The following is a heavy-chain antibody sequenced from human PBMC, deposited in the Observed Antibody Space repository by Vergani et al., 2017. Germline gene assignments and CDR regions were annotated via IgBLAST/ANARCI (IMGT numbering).Heavy chain of an antibody. J-gene: IGHJ4*02. CDR3: ARTLTRFLEWLLYFDY. V-gene: IGHV1-69*13. Sequence: QVQLVQSGAEVKKPGSSVKVSCKASGGTFSSYAISWVRQAPGQGLEWMGRIIPIFGTANYAQKFQGRVTITADESTSTAYMELSSLRSEDTAVYYCARTLTRFLEWLLYFDYWGRGTLVTVSS. D-gene: IGHD3-3*01. CDR2: IIPIFGTA. CDR1: GGTFSSYA.